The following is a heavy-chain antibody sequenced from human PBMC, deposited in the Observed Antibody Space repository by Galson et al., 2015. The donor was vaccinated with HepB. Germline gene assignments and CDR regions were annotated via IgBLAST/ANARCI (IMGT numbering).Heavy chain of an antibody. D-gene: IGHD2-2*01. CDR1: GDSMSGHY. V-gene: IGHV4-59*11. Sequence: SETLSLTCTVSGDSMSGHYWAWIRQPPGRGLEWIGYVFYSGSTNYNPSLKSRLTISVDTSKSLFSLRLSSVTTADTAVYYCARGHLQLNEWGQGNLVTVSS. J-gene: IGHJ4*02. CDR2: VFYSGST. CDR3: ARGHLQLNE.